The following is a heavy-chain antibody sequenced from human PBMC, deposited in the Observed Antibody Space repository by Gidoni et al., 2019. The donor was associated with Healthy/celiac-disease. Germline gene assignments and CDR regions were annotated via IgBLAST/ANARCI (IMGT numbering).Heavy chain of an antibody. CDR1: GGSFSGSS. V-gene: IGHV4-34*01. CDR3: ARVPGGYCSGGSCYYYGMDV. CDR2: INHSGST. D-gene: IGHD2-15*01. J-gene: IGHJ6*02. Sequence: QVQLQQWGAGLLKPSETLSLTCAVYGGSFSGSSWSWIRQPPGKGLEWIGEINHSGSTNYNPSIKSGVTISVDTSKNQFSLKLSSVTAADTAVYYCARVPGGYCSGGSCYYYGMDVWGQGTTVTVSS.